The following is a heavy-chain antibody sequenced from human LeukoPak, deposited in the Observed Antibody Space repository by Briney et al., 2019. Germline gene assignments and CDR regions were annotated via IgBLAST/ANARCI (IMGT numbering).Heavy chain of an antibody. J-gene: IGHJ4*02. Sequence: GGSLRLSCAASGFTFSSYSMNWVRQAPGKGLEWVSSISSSSSYIYYADSVKGRFTISRDNAKNSLYLQMNSLRAEDTAVYYCARSRLDSSGYCYHFDYWGQGTLVTVSS. V-gene: IGHV3-21*01. D-gene: IGHD3-22*01. CDR2: ISSSSSYI. CDR1: GFTFSSYS. CDR3: ARSRLDSSGYCYHFDY.